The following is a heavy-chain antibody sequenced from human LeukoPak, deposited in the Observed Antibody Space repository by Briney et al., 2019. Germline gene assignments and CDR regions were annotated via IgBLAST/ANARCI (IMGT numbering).Heavy chain of an antibody. J-gene: IGHJ4*02. D-gene: IGHD4-17*01. CDR1: GFTFSTYG. CDR2: IRYDGSNK. V-gene: IGHV3-30*02. Sequence: PGGSLRLSCAASGFTFSTYGMHWVRQPPGKGLERVAFIRYDGSNKYYADSVKGRFTISRDNSRDTLHLQMNSLRAEDTAVYYCAKDNYDYGDYDGGDYWGQGTLVTVSS. CDR3: AKDNYDYGDYDGGDY.